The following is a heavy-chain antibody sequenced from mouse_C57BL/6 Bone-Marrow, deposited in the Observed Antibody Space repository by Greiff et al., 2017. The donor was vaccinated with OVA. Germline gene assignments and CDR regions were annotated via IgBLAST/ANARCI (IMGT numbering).Heavy chain of an antibody. CDR1: GYAFTNYL. Sequence: QVQLQQSGAELVRPGTSVKVSCKASGYAFTNYLIEWVKQRPGQGLEWIGVINPGSGGTNYNEKFKGKATLTADKSSSTAYMQLSSLTSEDSAVYFCATHYYGSRGGWYFDVGGTGTTVTVSS. CDR2: INPGSGGT. CDR3: ATHYYGSRGGWYFDV. J-gene: IGHJ1*03. V-gene: IGHV1-54*01. D-gene: IGHD1-1*01.